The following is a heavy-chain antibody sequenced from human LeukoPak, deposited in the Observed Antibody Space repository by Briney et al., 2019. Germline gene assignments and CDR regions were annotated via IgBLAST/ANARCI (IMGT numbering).Heavy chain of an antibody. CDR2: IYYSGST. D-gene: IGHD3-10*01. V-gene: IGHV4-39*01. J-gene: IGHJ6*03. CDR1: GGSISISSYY. Sequence: SETLSLTCTVSGGSISISSYYWGWIRQPPAKGLEWIASIYYSGSTYYNPSLKSRVTISVDTPKNQFSLKLSSVTAADTAVYYCARQRSAMVRGVIRGYYYYYYMDVWGKGTTVTVSS. CDR3: ARQRSAMVRGVIRGYYYYYYMDV.